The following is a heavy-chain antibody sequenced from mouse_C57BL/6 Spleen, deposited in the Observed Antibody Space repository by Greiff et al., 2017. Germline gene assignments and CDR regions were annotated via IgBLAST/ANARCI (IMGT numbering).Heavy chain of an antibody. V-gene: IGHV1-64*01. Sequence: VQLQQPGAELVKPGASVKLSCKASGYTFTSYWMHWVKQRPGQGLEWIGMIHPNSGSTNYNEKFKSKATLTVDKSSSTAYMQLSSLTSEDSAVYYCASTVVDGDYYAMDYWGQGTSVTVSS. CDR2: IHPNSGST. J-gene: IGHJ4*01. CDR1: GYTFTSYW. CDR3: ASTVVDGDYYAMDY. D-gene: IGHD1-1*01.